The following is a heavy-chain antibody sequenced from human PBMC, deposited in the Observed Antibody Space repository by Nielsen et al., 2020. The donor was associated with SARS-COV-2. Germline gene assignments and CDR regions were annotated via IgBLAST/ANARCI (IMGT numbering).Heavy chain of an antibody. CDR3: ARVAGTPPVSYSYFDL. D-gene: IGHD6-19*01. V-gene: IGHV3-11*05. CDR1: GFTFSDYY. CDR2: MSGSSSYI. J-gene: IGHJ2*01. Sequence: GGSLRLSCAGSGFTFSDYYMSWIRQAPGKGLEWVAQMSGSSSYIHYADSVKGGYTISKDSAKNSLYLQMNSLRAEDTAVYYCARVAGTPPVSYSYFDLWGRGTLVTVSS.